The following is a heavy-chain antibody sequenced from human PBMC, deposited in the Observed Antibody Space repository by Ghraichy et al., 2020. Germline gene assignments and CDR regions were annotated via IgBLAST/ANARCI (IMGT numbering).Heavy chain of an antibody. Sequence: SETLSLTCAVYGGSFSGYYWSWIRQPPGKGLEWIGEINHSGSTNYNPSLKSRVTISVDTSKNQFSLKLSSVTAADTAVYYCARGRYCSSSSCYAYNYYYYYXRXVXGXXT. CDR3: ARGRYCSSSSCYAYNYYYYYXRXV. CDR1: GGSFSGYY. V-gene: IGHV4-34*01. CDR2: INHSGST. J-gene: IGHJ6*01. D-gene: IGHD2-2*01.